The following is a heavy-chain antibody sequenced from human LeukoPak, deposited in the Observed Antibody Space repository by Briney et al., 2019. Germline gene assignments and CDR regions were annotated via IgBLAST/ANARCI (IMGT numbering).Heavy chain of an antibody. D-gene: IGHD3-10*01. CDR1: GFTFSRYW. J-gene: IGHJ4*02. V-gene: IGHV3-7*01. CDR2: IKQDGSEK. Sequence: GGSLRLSCAASGFTFSRYWMTWVRQAPGKGLEWVANIKQDGSEKYYVDSVKGRFTISRDNAKNSLYLQMNSLRDEDTAVYYCARDWGGENDYCGQGTLGTVSS. CDR3: ARDWGGENDY.